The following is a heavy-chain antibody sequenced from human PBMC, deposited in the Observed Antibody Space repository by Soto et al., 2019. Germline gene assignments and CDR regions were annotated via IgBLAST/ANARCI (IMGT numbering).Heavy chain of an antibody. CDR1: GFTFSSYG. V-gene: IGHV3-30*18. Sequence: QVQLVESGGGVVQPGRSLRLSCAASGFTFSSYGMHWVRQAPGKGLEWVAVISYDGSNKYYADSVKGRFTISRDNSKNTLYLQMNSLRAEDTAVYYCAKAQRAVYYYYGMDVWGQGTTVTVSS. CDR2: ISYDGSNK. CDR3: AKAQRAVYYYYGMDV. J-gene: IGHJ6*02.